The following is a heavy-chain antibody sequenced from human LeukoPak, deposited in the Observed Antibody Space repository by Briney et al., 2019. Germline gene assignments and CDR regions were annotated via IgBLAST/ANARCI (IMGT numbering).Heavy chain of an antibody. Sequence: PGGSLRLSCAASGFTFSTSWMSWVRQAPGKGLEWVANIKEDGTEIYYMDSVKGRFTISIDNAKNSLYLQMNSLRAEDTAVYYCARDGRPLDYWGQGTLVT. J-gene: IGHJ4*02. CDR3: ARDGRPLDY. V-gene: IGHV3-7*01. D-gene: IGHD1-26*01. CDR2: IKEDGTEI. CDR1: GFTFSTSW.